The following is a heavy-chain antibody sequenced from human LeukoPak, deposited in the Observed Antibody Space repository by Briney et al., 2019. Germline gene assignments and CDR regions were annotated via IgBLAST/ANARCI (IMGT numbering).Heavy chain of an antibody. CDR3: VPPPNELALHS. CDR2: ISSNGGSI. CDR1: GFTFSSYA. V-gene: IGHV3-64*05. J-gene: IGHJ4*02. D-gene: IGHD1-1*01. Sequence: PGGSLRLSCSASGFTFSSYAIQWVRQAPGKGLEYVSAISSNGGSIYYADSVKGRFTISRDNSKNTLYVQMSSLRAEDTAVYYCVPPPNELALHSWGQGTLVTVSS.